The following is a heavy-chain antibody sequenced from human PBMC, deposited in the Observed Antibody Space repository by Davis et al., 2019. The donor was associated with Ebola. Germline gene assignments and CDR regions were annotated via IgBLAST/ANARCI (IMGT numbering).Heavy chain of an antibody. D-gene: IGHD3/OR15-3a*01. Sequence: MPSETLSLTCTVSGGSISSYYWSWIRQPPGKGLEWIGYIYYSGSTNYNPSLKSRVTISVDTSKNQFSLKLSSVTAADTAVYYCARGGRGAFDIWGQGTTVTVSS. CDR3: ARGGRGAFDI. CDR2: IYYSGST. CDR1: GGSISSYY. J-gene: IGHJ3*02. V-gene: IGHV4-59*01.